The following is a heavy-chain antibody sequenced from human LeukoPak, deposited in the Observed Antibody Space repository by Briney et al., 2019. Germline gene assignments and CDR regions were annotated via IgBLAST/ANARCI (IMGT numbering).Heavy chain of an antibody. J-gene: IGHJ6*03. CDR1: GYTFTNYG. Sequence: VKVSCKASGYTFTNYGISWVRQAPGQGLEWMGWISAYNGNTNYAQKLQGRVTMTTDTSTSTAYMELRSLRSDDTAVYYCARDLVPYGSGSYGPDYYMDVWGKGTTVTVSS. D-gene: IGHD3-10*01. V-gene: IGHV1-18*01. CDR3: ARDLVPYGSGSYGPDYYMDV. CDR2: ISAYNGNT.